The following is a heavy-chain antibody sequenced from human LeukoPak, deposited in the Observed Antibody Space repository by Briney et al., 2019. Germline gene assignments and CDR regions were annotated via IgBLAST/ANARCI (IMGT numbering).Heavy chain of an antibody. Sequence: SETLSLTCTVSGGSISSYYWNWIRQPPGKGLEWIGYIYYSGSTNYNPSLKSRVTISVDTSKNQFSLKLSSVTAADTAVYYCARESPDYYDNQFDYWGQGTLVTVSS. CDR2: IYYSGST. CDR3: ARESPDYYDNQFDY. CDR1: GGSISSYY. J-gene: IGHJ4*02. V-gene: IGHV4-59*01. D-gene: IGHD3-22*01.